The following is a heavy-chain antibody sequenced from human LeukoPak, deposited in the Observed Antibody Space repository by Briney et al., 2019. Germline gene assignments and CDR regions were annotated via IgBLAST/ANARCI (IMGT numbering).Heavy chain of an antibody. D-gene: IGHD5-24*01. CDR3: ARPSNYLGPGYYFPFDY. Sequence: GGSLRLSCAASGFTFSTYNMNWVRQAPGKGLEWVSSISTSSRDIYYADSVKARFTISRDNAKNSLYLQMNSLRAEDTAVYYCARPSNYLGPGYYFPFDYWGQGTLVTVSS. V-gene: IGHV3-21*01. J-gene: IGHJ4*02. CDR1: GFTFSTYN. CDR2: ISTSSRDI.